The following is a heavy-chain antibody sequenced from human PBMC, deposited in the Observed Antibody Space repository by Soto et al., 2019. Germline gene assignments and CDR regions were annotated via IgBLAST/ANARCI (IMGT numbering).Heavy chain of an antibody. Sequence: LSLTGAVSGGSISSSDWWSWGRQPPGKGLEWIGEIYHSGSTNYNPSLKSRVTISVDKSKNQFSLKLSSVTAADTAVYYCARASDSSGYAHYWGQGTPVTVS. CDR1: GGSISSSDW. CDR3: ARASDSSGYAHY. V-gene: IGHV4-4*02. J-gene: IGHJ4*02. CDR2: IYHSGST. D-gene: IGHD3-22*01.